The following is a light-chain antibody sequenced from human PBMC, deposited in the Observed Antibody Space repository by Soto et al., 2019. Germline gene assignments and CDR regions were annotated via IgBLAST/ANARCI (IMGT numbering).Light chain of an antibody. J-gene: IGKJ3*01. CDR3: QIYGDSAPFT. CDR2: GAS. CDR1: QSVSNNY. V-gene: IGKV3-20*01. Sequence: EIVLTQSPGTLSLSPGERATLSCRASQSVSNNYLAWYQQKPGQAPRLLIYGASIRATGIPDRFSGSGSGTDFTLTISRLEPEDFAVYYCQIYGDSAPFTFGPGTKVDIK.